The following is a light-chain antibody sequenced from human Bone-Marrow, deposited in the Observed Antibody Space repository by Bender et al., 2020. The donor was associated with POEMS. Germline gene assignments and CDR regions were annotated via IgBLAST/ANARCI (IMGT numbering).Light chain of an antibody. CDR1: SSNIGAGYD. Sequence: QSVLTQPPSVSGAPGQRVTISCTGSSSNIGAGYDVHWYQHRPGTAPKLVIYGNDNRPQGVPARFSGSKSGNTASLTVSGLQAEDETDYYCSSYAGSNNRVFGGDAKLTVL. CDR2: GND. V-gene: IGLV1-40*01. J-gene: IGLJ3*02. CDR3: SSYAGSNNRV.